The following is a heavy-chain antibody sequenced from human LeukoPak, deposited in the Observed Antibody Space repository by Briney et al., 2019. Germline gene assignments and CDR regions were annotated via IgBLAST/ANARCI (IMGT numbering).Heavy chain of an antibody. D-gene: IGHD3-22*01. Sequence: GGSLRLSCAASGFTFSSYEMNWVRQAPGKGVEWISYISSSGSTIYYADSVKGRFYIYRDNPKNSLYLQMNSLRAEDTAVYYCAREVYYDSSGGGIWGQGTLVTVSS. CDR1: GFTFSSYE. V-gene: IGHV3-48*03. J-gene: IGHJ3*02. CDR3: AREVYYDSSGGGI. CDR2: ISSSGSTI.